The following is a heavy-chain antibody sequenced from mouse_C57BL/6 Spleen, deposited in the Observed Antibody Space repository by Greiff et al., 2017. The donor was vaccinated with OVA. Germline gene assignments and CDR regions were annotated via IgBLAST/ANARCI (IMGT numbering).Heavy chain of an antibody. V-gene: IGHV1-82*01. CDR3: ARSTTVPFAY. J-gene: IGHJ3*01. CDR2: IYPGDGDT. CDR1: GYAFSSSW. D-gene: IGHD1-1*01. Sequence: QVQLKQSGPELVKPGASVKISCKASGYAFSSSWMNWVKQRPGKGLEWIGRIYPGDGDTNYNGKFKGKATLTADKSSSTAYMQLSSLTSEDSAVYFCARSTTVPFAYWGQGTLVTVSA.